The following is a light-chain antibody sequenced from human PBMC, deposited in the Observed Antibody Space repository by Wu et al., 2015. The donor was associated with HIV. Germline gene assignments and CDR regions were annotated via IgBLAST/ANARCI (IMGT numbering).Light chain of an antibody. J-gene: IGKJ1*01. CDR2: GAS. V-gene: IGKV3-15*01. CDR1: QSVSSN. CDR3: QQYNNWPLA. Sequence: EIVMTQSPATLSVSPGERVTLSCRASQSVSSNLAWYQQKPGQAPRLLIYGASTRATGIPARFSGSGSGTDFTLTISSLQSEDFVVYYCQQYNNWPLAFGQGTKVEIK.